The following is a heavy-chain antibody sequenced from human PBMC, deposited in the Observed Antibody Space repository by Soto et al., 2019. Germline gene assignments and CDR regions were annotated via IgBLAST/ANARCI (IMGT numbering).Heavy chain of an antibody. V-gene: IGHV1-46*03. J-gene: IGHJ4*02. CDR3: ARDHGSSSFGGGP. CDR2: INPSGGST. CDR1: GYTFTSYY. D-gene: IGHD6-6*01. Sequence: ASVKVSCKASGYTFTSYYMHWVRQAPGQGLEWMGIINPSGGSTSYAQKYQGRVTMTRDTSTSTVYMELSSVRSEDLAVYYCARDHGSSSFGGGPWGQGTLVTVSS.